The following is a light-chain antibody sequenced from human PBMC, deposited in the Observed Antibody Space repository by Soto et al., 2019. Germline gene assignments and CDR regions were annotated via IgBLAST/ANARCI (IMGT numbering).Light chain of an antibody. V-gene: IGLV2-23*01. CDR3: CSYAGSSAVV. J-gene: IGLJ3*02. CDR1: ISDFGNYNL. CDR2: EGS. Sequence: QSALIQPASVSGSPGQSITISCIGTISDFGNYNLVSWYQHYPGKAPKLIMYEGSRRPSGVSDRFSGSKSGGTASLTISGLQAEDEADYYCCSYAGSSAVVFGGGTKLTVL.